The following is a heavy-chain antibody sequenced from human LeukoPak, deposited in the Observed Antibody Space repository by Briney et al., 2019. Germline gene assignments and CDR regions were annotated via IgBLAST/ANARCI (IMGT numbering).Heavy chain of an antibody. D-gene: IGHD6-13*01. J-gene: IGHJ4*02. CDR3: ARDRRIAAAGMDY. Sequence: GGSLRLSCAASGFTFSSYGMHWVRQAPGKGLEWVAVISYDGSNKYYADSVKGRFTISRDNSKNTLYLQMNSLRAEDTAVYYCARDRRIAAAGMDYWGQGTLVTVSS. CDR2: ISYDGSNK. CDR1: GFTFSSYG. V-gene: IGHV3-30*03.